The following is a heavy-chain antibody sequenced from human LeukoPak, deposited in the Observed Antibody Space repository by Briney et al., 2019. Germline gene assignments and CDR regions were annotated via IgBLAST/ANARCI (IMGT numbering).Heavy chain of an antibody. V-gene: IGHV3-23*01. Sequence: GGSLRLSCIASGFTFSSYGMTWVRQAPGKGLEWVSGISGSGGSTYYVDSVKGRFTISRDNSKNTLYLQMHSLSVEDTALYYCVKNIGGNCYSGRDYWGQGTLVTVSS. CDR2: ISGSGGST. D-gene: IGHD2-15*01. CDR3: VKNIGGNCYSGRDY. J-gene: IGHJ4*02. CDR1: GFTFSSYG.